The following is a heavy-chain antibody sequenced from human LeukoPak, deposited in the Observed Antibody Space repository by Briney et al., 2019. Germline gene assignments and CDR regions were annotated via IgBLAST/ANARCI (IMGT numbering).Heavy chain of an antibody. D-gene: IGHD2-8*02. CDR2: IWYDGSKK. V-gene: IGHV3-33*01. J-gene: IGHJ4*02. CDR3: ARYNTGSVDY. Sequence: PGGSLRLSCAASGFTFSSYGMHWFRQAPGKGLEWVAVIWYDGSKKYYADSVKGRITISRDNSKNTLYLQMDSLRAEDTAVYYCARYNTGSVDYWGQGTLVTVSS. CDR1: GFTFSSYG.